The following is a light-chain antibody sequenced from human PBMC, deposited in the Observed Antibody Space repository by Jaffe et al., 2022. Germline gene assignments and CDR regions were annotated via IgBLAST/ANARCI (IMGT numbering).Light chain of an antibody. J-gene: IGKJ2*01. CDR2: GAS. Sequence: IVMTQSPATLSVSPGERATLFCRASQSPIDKLAWYQQRPGQPPRLLIYGASTRASGVPARFTGSGSGTEFTLTITGLQSEDSAVYYCHYYKNWPYTFGQGTKLEIK. CDR3: HYYKNWPYT. CDR1: QSPIDK. V-gene: IGKV3-15*01.